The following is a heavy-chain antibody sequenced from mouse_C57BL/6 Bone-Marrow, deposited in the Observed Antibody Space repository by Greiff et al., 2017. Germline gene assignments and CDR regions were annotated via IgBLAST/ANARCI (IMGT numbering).Heavy chain of an antibody. CDR2: IDPENGDT. CDR3: TIIAY. Sequence: EVKLVESGAELVRPGASVKLSCTASGFNIKDDYMHWVKQRPEQGLEWIGWIDPENGDTESASKFQGKATITVDTSSNTAYLQLSSLTSADTAVYYGTIIAYWGQGTLVTVSA. CDR1: GFNIKDDY. J-gene: IGHJ3*01. V-gene: IGHV14-4*01.